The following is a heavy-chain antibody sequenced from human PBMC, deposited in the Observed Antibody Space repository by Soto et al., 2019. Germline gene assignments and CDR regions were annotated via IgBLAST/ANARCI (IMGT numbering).Heavy chain of an antibody. D-gene: IGHD6-6*01. J-gene: IGHJ4*02. Sequence: LRLSCSASGFPFSNHAMHWVRQAPGKGLEYVSAINYNGGTTYYVDSVKGRFTISRDNSKNTLYLQMSSLKVEDTAMYHCVTWGGIEARNLDHWGQGTLVTVSS. CDR2: INYNGGTT. V-gene: IGHV3-64D*06. CDR1: GFPFSNHA. CDR3: VTWGGIEARNLDH.